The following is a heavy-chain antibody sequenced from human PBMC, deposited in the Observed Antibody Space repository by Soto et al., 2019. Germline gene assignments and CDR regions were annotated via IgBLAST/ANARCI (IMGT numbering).Heavy chain of an antibody. CDR2: IYYTGST. J-gene: IGHJ4*02. CDR3: ARVDSSGSYCDS. Sequence: QVQLQESGPGLVKPSETLSLTCTVSGGSISSYYWSWIRQPPGKGLEWIAYIYYTGSTNYNPSLKSRVTLSADTSKNQFSLKLSSVTAADTAMYYCARVDSSGSYCDSWGQGTLVTVSS. CDR1: GGSISSYY. V-gene: IGHV4-59*01. D-gene: IGHD3-22*01.